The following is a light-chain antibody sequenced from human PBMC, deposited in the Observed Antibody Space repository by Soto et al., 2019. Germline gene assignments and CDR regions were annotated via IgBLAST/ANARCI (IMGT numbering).Light chain of an antibody. CDR2: NAS. J-gene: IGKJ1*01. CDR3: QHYSTAPRA. V-gene: IGKV3-15*01. CDR1: QSVSTN. Sequence: EIVMTQSPATLSVSPGERATLSCRASQSVSTNLAWYQQKPGQTPRLVIYNASTRATGIRASCSGSGSGTEFTLTISSLQSEDFEVYYCQHYSTAPRAFGLGTTVEIK.